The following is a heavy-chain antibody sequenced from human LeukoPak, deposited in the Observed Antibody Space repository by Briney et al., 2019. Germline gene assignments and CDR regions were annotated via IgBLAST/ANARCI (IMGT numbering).Heavy chain of an antibody. J-gene: IGHJ4*02. Sequence: SQTLSLICAVYGGSFSGYYWSWIRQPPGKGLEWIGEINHSGSTNYNPSLKSRVTISVDTSKNQFSLKLSSVTAADTAVCYCARVVGSRHTPLWVRTLDYWGQGTLVTVSS. CDR1: GGSFSGYY. CDR2: INHSGST. V-gene: IGHV4-34*01. D-gene: IGHD1-26*01. CDR3: ARVVGSRHTPLWVRTLDY.